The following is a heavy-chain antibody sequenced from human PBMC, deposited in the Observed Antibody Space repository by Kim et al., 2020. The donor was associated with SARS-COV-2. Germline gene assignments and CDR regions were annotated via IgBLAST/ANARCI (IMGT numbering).Heavy chain of an antibody. J-gene: IGHJ6*03. CDR3: ARGGVVVPAAKGSYYYYYMDV. Sequence: SETLSLTCAVYGGSFSGYYWSWIRQPPGKGLEWIGEINHSGSTNYNPSLKSRVTISVDTSKNQFSLKLSSVTAADTAVYYCARGGVVVPAAKGSYYYYYMDVWGKGTTVTVSS. CDR1: GGSFSGYY. CDR2: INHSGST. D-gene: IGHD2-2*01. V-gene: IGHV4-34*01.